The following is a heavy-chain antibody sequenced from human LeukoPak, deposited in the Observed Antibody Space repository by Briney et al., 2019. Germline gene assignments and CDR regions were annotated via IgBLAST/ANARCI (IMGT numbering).Heavy chain of an antibody. V-gene: IGHV4-61*02. Sequence: SQTLSLTCTVSGGSISSGSYYWSWIRQPARKGLEWIGRIYTSGSTNYNPSLKSRVTISVDTSKNQFSLKLSSVTAADTAVYYCARSLRSSSPIDYWGQGTLVTVSS. J-gene: IGHJ4*02. CDR2: IYTSGST. CDR1: GGSISSGSYY. CDR3: ARSLRSSSPIDY. D-gene: IGHD6-13*01.